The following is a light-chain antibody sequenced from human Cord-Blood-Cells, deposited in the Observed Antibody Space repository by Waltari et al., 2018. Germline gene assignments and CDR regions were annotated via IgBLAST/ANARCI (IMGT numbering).Light chain of an antibody. Sequence: QSVLTQPPSASGTPGQRVTISCSGSSSNIGSNTVNWYQQPPGTAPKLLIYSNIQRPSGVPDRFSGSKSGTSASLAISGLQSEDEADYYCAAWDDSLNGPVFGGGTKLTVL. CDR3: AAWDDSLNGPV. V-gene: IGLV1-44*01. J-gene: IGLJ3*02. CDR1: SSNIGSNT. CDR2: SNI.